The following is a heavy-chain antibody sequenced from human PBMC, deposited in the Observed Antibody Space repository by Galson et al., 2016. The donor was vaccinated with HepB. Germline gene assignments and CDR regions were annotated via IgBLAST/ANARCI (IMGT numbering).Heavy chain of an antibody. D-gene: IGHD3-22*01. CDR2: ISYNGGTK. V-gene: IGHV3-30-3*01. CDR1: GFTFSNYA. J-gene: IGHJ3*01. CDR3: ATCLYDSSGYDAFDL. Sequence: SLRLSCAVSGFTFSNYAVHWIRRAPGKGLEWVALISYNGGTKHFADSVKGRFTISRDNSKNTLYLQMNSLRAEDTAVYYCATCLYDSSGYDAFDLWGQGTMVTVSS.